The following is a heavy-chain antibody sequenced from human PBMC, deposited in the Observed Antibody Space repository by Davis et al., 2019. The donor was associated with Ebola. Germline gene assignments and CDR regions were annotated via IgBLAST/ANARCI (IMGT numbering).Heavy chain of an antibody. CDR3: ARERPRYYSNYYYGMDV. CDR2: ISYDGSNK. Sequence: GESLKISCAASGFTFSSYAMHWVRQAPGKGLEWVAVISYDGSNKYYADSVKGRFTISRDNSKNTLYLQMNSLRAEDTAVYYCARERPRYYSNYYYGMDVWGQGTTVTVSS. D-gene: IGHD4-11*01. V-gene: IGHV3-30*04. CDR1: GFTFSSYA. J-gene: IGHJ6*02.